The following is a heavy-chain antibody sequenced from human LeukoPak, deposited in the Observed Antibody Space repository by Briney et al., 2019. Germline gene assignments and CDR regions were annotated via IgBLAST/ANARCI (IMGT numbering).Heavy chain of an antibody. CDR2: ISYDGSNK. Sequence: GGSLRLSCAASGFTFSSYGMRWVRQAPGKGLEWVAVISYDGSNKYYADSVKGRFTISRDNSKNTLYLQMNSLRAEDTAVYYCAKDQSSGWYLFDYWGQGTLVTVSS. D-gene: IGHD6-19*01. CDR1: GFTFSSYG. CDR3: AKDQSSGWYLFDY. J-gene: IGHJ4*02. V-gene: IGHV3-30*18.